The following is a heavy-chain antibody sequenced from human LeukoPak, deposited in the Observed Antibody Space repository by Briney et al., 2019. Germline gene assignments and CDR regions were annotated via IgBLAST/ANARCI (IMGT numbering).Heavy chain of an antibody. J-gene: IGHJ3*02. CDR1: GYTFSDYY. CDR3: ARGSPVAGSRFPFDI. D-gene: IGHD6-19*01. V-gene: IGHV1-2*02. CDR2: INPKSGGT. Sequence: GASVKVSCKASGYTFSDYYIHWVRRAPGQGLEWMGWINPKSGGTNYAERFLARVTMTRDTSISTAYMELNSLTSDDTAVYSCARGSPVAGSRFPFDIWGQGTVVTVSS.